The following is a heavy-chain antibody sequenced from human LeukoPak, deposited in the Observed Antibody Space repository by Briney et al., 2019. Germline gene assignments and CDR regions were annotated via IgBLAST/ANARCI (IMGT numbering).Heavy chain of an antibody. V-gene: IGHV3-23*01. CDR2: ISPRGGGT. CDR3: AKGRGWEASYYYYYMDV. Sequence: GGTLRLSCAASGFTFSNYGMNWVRQAPGKGLEWLSGISPRGGGTYYADSVKGRFTISRDNSKNTLYLQMNSLRAEDTAVYYCAKGRGWEASYYYYYMDVWGKGTTVTISS. D-gene: IGHD1-26*01. CDR1: GFTFSNYG. J-gene: IGHJ6*03.